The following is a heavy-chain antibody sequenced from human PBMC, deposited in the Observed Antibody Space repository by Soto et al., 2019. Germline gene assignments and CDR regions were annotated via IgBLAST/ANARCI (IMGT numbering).Heavy chain of an antibody. CDR3: ARDQGDSSSWYYYGMDV. CDR1: GYTFTSYY. D-gene: IGHD6-13*01. CDR2: INPSGGNT. Sequence: ASVKVSCKASGYTFTSYYMHWVRQAPGQGLEWMGVINPSGGNTNYPQKFQGRVTMTRDTSTSTVSMELSSLRSEDTAMYYCARDQGDSSSWYYYGMDVWGQGATVTVSS. J-gene: IGHJ6*02. V-gene: IGHV1-46*01.